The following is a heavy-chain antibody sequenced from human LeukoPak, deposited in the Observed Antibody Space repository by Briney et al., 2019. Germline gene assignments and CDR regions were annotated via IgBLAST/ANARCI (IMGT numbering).Heavy chain of an antibody. V-gene: IGHV3-23*01. D-gene: IGHD3-22*01. CDR3: AKSIVVVIDRPFDY. Sequence: PGGSLRLSCAASGFTFSSYAMSWVRQAPGKGLEWVSAISGSGGSTYYADFVKGRFTISRDNSKNTLYLQMNSLRAEDTAVYYCAKSIVVVIDRPFDYWGQGTLVTVSS. CDR2: ISGSGGST. J-gene: IGHJ4*02. CDR1: GFTFSSYA.